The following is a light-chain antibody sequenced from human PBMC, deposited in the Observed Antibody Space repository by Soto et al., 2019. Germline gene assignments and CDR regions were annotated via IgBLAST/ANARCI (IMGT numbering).Light chain of an antibody. CDR2: GNS. CDR1: SSNIGAGYD. CDR3: QSYDSSLSGYV. V-gene: IGLV1-40*01. Sequence: QSVLTQPPSVAGAPGQRGTISCTGSSSNIGAGYDVHWYQQLPGTAPKLLIYGNSNRPSGVPDRFSGSKSGTSASLAITGLQAEDESDYCCQSYDSSLSGYVFGTGTKLTVL. J-gene: IGLJ1*01.